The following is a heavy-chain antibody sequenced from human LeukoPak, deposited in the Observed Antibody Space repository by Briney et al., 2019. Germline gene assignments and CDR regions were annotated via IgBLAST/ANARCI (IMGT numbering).Heavy chain of an antibody. D-gene: IGHD3-22*01. CDR3: ARDPYYDSSGYDY. Sequence: PGGSLRLSCAASGFTFSSYSMNWVRQAPGKGLEWVSYISSSSSTIYYADSVKGRFTISRDNAKNSLYLQINSLRAEDTAVYYCARDPYYDSSGYDYWGQGTLVTVSS. J-gene: IGHJ4*02. V-gene: IGHV3-48*01. CDR2: ISSSSSTI. CDR1: GFTFSSYS.